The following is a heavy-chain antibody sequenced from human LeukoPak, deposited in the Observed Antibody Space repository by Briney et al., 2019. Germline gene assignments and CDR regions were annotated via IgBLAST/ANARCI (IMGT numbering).Heavy chain of an antibody. J-gene: IGHJ4*02. CDR1: GYTFTSYY. CDR3: AWGSGSYHVDY. Sequence: GASVKVSCKASGYTFTSYYMHWVRQALGQGLEWMGIINPSGGSTSYAQKFQGRVTMTRDTSTSTVYMELSSLRSEDTAVYYCAWGSGSYHVDYWGQGTLVTVSS. D-gene: IGHD3-10*01. V-gene: IGHV1-46*01. CDR2: INPSGGST.